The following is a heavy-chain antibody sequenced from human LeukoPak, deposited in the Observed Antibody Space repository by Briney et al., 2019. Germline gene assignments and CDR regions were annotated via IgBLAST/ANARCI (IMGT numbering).Heavy chain of an antibody. CDR3: VRAGAGALGDAFDI. CDR2: IYSGGST. Sequence: GGSLRLSCAASGFTVSSNYMSWVRQAPGKGLEWVSVIYSGGSTYYADSVKGRFTISRDNSKNTLYLQMNSLRAEDTAVYYCVRAGAGALGDAFDIWGQGTMVTVSS. J-gene: IGHJ3*02. V-gene: IGHV3-66*02. D-gene: IGHD1-26*01. CDR1: GFTVSSNY.